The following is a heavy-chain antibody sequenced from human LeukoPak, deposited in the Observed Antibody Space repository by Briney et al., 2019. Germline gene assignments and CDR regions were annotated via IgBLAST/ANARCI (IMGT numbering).Heavy chain of an antibody. V-gene: IGHV4-59*01. CDR1: GGSISSYY. Sequence: PSETLSLTCTVSGGSISSYYWSWIRQPPGKGLEWIGYIYYSGSTNYNPSLKSRVTISVDTSKNQFSLKLSSVTAADTAVYYCARDNVSSWSPYYYYYGMDVWGQGITVTVSS. CDR3: ARDNVSSWSPYYYYYGMDV. CDR2: IYYSGST. D-gene: IGHD6-13*01. J-gene: IGHJ6*02.